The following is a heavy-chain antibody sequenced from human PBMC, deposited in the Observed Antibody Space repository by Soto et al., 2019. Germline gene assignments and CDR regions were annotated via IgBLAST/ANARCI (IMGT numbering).Heavy chain of an antibody. CDR2: IYYSGST. CDR3: ATRPGLRFLTDAFDI. J-gene: IGHJ3*02. CDR1: GGSISSGGYY. D-gene: IGHD4-17*01. V-gene: IGHV4-31*03. Sequence: QVQLQESGPGLVKPSQTLSLTCTVSGGSISSGGYYWSWIRQHPGKGLEWIGYIYYSGSTYYNPSLKSRVTIAVDTSKNQFSLKLSSVTAADTAVYYCATRPGLRFLTDAFDIWGQGTMVTVSS.